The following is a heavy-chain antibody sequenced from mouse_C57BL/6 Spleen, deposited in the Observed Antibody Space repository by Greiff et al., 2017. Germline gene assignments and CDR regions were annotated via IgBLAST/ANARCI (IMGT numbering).Heavy chain of an antibody. V-gene: IGHV1-82*01. CDR1: GYAFSSSW. CDR3: ARDLSTMVTRNLLDY. J-gene: IGHJ2*01. CDR2: IYPGDGDT. D-gene: IGHD2-2*01. Sequence: QVQLQQSGPELVKPGASVKISCKASGYAFSSSWMNWVKQRPGKGLEWIGRIYPGDGDTNYNGKFKGKATLTADKSSNTAYMQLSSLTSEDSAVYFCARDLSTMVTRNLLDYWGQGTTLTVSS.